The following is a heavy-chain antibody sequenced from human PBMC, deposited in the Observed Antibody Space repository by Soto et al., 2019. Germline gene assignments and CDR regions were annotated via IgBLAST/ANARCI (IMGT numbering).Heavy chain of an antibody. CDR3: ARGRSGIYSFDY. Sequence: EVQLVESGGGIVQPGGSVRLSCAASGFTLSSYWIHWVRQAPGKGLVWVSRINGDGSTTNYADSLRGRFTISRDNAKNTVFLQMNSLRAEDTAVYYCARGRSGIYSFDYWGQGTLVTVSS. D-gene: IGHD3-10*01. CDR2: INGDGSTT. CDR1: GFTLSSYW. V-gene: IGHV3-74*01. J-gene: IGHJ4*02.